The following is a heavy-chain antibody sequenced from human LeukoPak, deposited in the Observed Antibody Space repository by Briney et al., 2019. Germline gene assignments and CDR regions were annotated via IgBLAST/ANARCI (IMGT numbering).Heavy chain of an antibody. D-gene: IGHD6-13*01. V-gene: IGHV3-48*03. J-gene: IGHJ4*02. CDR1: GFTFSSYE. CDR3: VREMLAASGLVY. Sequence: PGGSLRLSCVASGFTFSSYEMTWVRQAPGKGLEWLSHISSDGTSICSAASVKGRFTVSRDNAKNSLYLQMNNLRAEDTAIYYCVREMLAASGLVYWGQGILLTVS. CDR2: ISSDGTSI.